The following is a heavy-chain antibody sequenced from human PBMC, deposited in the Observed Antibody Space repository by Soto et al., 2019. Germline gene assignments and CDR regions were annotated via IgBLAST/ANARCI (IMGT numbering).Heavy chain of an antibody. CDR2: IYRDDDK. D-gene: IGHD4-17*01. CDR3: VFFNDTATTEVLSPSRRDAPPITVQ. J-gene: IGHJ1*01. CDR1: GFSLPTNGVG. Sequence: SGATLGKPTQTLTLAGTVSGFSLPTNGVGVGWFRQPPGKALEWLALIYRDDDKRYRPSLKSRLTITKDNSKNQVVLTMTNMDPVDTATYFCVFFNDTATTEVLSPSRRDAPPITVQ. V-gene: IGHV2-5*02.